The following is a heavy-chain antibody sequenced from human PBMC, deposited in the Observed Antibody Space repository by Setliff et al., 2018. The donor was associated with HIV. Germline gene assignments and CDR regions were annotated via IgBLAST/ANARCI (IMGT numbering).Heavy chain of an antibody. CDR3: AISIVGVTTVMY. V-gene: IGHV4-34*01. D-gene: IGHD2-21*02. CDR1: GVPLSDYY. Sequence: PSETLSLTCALNGVPLSDYYWNWIRQSPGKGLEWVVEGNHNGNINYNPSLKSRVTVSVDTAKPQFSLKMNSVTAADTAVYYCAISIVGVTTVMYWGQGTLVTVSS. CDR2: GNHNGNI. J-gene: IGHJ4*02.